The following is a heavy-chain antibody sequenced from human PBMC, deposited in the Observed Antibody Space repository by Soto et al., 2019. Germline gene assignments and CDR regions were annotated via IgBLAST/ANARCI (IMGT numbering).Heavy chain of an antibody. Sequence: EVQLVESGGGLVQPGGSLRLSCAVSGFTFSTYWMGWVGQAPGKGLEWVAHIKQDGSEKYYVDSVKGRFTISRDNAQSTLFLQMNSLRADDTAVYYCVSKQSSGGFDYWGQGTLIIVSS. J-gene: IGHJ4*02. V-gene: IGHV3-7*01. CDR1: GFTFSTYW. CDR3: VSKQSSGGFDY. CDR2: IKQDGSEK. D-gene: IGHD6-19*01.